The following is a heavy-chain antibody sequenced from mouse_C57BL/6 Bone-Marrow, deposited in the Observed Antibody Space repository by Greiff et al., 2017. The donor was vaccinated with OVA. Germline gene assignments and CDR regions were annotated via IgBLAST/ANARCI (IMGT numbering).Heavy chain of an antibody. J-gene: IGHJ1*03. Sequence: VKLQESGAELARPGASVKLSCKASGYTFTSNGISWVKQRTGQGLEWIGEIYPRSGNTYYNEKFKGKATLTADKSSSTAYMELRSLTSEDSAVYFCARDGYYGSIYWYFDVWGTGTTVTVSS. V-gene: IGHV1-81*01. D-gene: IGHD1-1*01. CDR3: ARDGYYGSIYWYFDV. CDR2: IYPRSGNT. CDR1: GYTFTSNG.